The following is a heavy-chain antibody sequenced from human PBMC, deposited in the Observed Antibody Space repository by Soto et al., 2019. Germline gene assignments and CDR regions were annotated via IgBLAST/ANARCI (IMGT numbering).Heavy chain of an antibody. V-gene: IGHV3-23*01. CDR1: GFTFSSYA. Sequence: GGSLRLSCAASGFTFSSYAMTWVRQAPGKGLEWVSAITEDGGGTYYADSVKGRFTISRDNSKNTLYLQMNSLRAEDTAIFYCAKGRNGVDVWGQGTTVTVYS. J-gene: IGHJ6*02. CDR3: AKGRNGVDV. CDR2: ITEDGGGT.